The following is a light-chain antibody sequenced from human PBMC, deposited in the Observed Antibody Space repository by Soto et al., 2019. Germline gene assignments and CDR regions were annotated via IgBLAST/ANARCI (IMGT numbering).Light chain of an antibody. V-gene: IGKV3-20*01. CDR2: GAS. CDR3: QQYCSSPLT. J-gene: IGKJ4*01. Sequence: ERVMPQSPATLSVSPGERATLSCRASRRVSSSYLAWYQQKPGQAPRLLIYGASNRATGIPDTFSGSGSGTDFTLTISRLEPEDFAVYYCQQYCSSPLTFGGGTKVDI. CDR1: RRVSSSY.